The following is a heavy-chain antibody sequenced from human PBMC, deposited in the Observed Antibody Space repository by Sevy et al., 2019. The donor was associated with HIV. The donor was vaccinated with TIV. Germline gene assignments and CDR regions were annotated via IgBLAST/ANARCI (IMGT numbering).Heavy chain of an antibody. CDR2: ISWNSGSI. D-gene: IGHD3-10*01. CDR3: AKVEGSGSYYYGMDV. J-gene: IGHJ6*02. CDR1: GFTFDDYA. V-gene: IGHV3-9*01. Sequence: GGSLRLSCAASGFTFDDYAMHWVRQAPGKGLEWVSGISWNSGSIGYADSVKGRFTISRDNAKNYLYLQMNSLRAEDTALYYCAKVEGSGSYYYGMDVWGQGTTVTVSS.